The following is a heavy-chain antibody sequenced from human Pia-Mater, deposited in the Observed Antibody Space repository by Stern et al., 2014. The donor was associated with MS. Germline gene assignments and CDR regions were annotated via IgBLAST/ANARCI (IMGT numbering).Heavy chain of an antibody. D-gene: IGHD2-15*01. CDR3: ARGLLGSENAFDI. V-gene: IGHV1-18*01. Sequence: QVQLVQSGPEVKKPGASVTVSCKASGYTFTSSGISWARQAPGPGLERMGWMSAYNGNTTYAQKLHGRVTLPPDTSTSTAYMELRSLRSDDTAVYYCARGLLGSENAFDIWGQGTMVTVSS. J-gene: IGHJ3*02. CDR2: MSAYNGNT. CDR1: GYTFTSSG.